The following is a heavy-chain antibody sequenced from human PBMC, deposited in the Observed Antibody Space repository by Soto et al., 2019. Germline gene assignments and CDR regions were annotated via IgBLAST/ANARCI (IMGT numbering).Heavy chain of an antibody. D-gene: IGHD3-22*01. V-gene: IGHV3-48*02. CDR3: ARSPYYYDSSIYYGY. CDR1: GFTFSSYS. Sequence: EVQLVESGGGLVQPGGSLRLSCAASGFTFSSYSMNWVRQAPGKGLEWVSYISSSSSTIYYADSVKGRFTISRDNAKNSLYLQLNSLRDDDTAVYYCARSPYYYDSSIYYGYWGQGTLVTVSS. CDR2: ISSSSSTI. J-gene: IGHJ4*02.